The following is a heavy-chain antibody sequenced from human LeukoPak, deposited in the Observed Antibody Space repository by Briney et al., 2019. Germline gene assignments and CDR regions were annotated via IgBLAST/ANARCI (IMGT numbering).Heavy chain of an antibody. V-gene: IGHV4-59*01. Sequence: SSETLSLTCTVSGGSISSYYWSWIRQPPGKGLEWIAYIYYSGSTNYNPYLKSRGTISVDTSKIQFSLKLSSVTAADTAVYYCAGTGYGCNCAHDWGQGTLVTVSS. CDR2: IYYSGST. CDR3: AGTGYGCNCAHD. CDR1: GGSISSYY. J-gene: IGHJ4*02. D-gene: IGHD4-23*01.